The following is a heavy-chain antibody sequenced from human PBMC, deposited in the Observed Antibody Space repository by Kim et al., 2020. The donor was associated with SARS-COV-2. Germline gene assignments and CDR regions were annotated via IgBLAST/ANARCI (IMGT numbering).Heavy chain of an antibody. CDR2: IRSKAYGGTT. D-gene: IGHD2-21*02. V-gene: IGHV3-49*04. J-gene: IGHJ5*02. CDR1: GFTFGDYA. CDR3: LPYCGGDCFGGWFDP. Sequence: GGSLRLSCTASGFTFGDYAMSWVRQAPGKGLEWVGFIRSKAYGGTTEYAASVKGRFTISRDDSKSIAYLQMNSLKTEDTAVYYCLPYCGGDCFGGWFDPWGQGTLVTVSS.